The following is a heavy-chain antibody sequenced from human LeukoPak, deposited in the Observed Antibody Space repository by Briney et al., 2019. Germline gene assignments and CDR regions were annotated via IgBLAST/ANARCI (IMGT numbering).Heavy chain of an antibody. V-gene: IGHV3-23*01. CDR3: AKGEVPAAMSSWFDP. CDR2: ISGSGGST. CDR1: GFTFSSYA. J-gene: IGHJ5*02. D-gene: IGHD2-2*01. Sequence: GGSLRLSCAASGFTFSSYAMSRVRQAPGKGLEWVSAISGSGGSTYYADSVKGRFTISRDNSKNTLYLQMNSLRAEDTAVYYCAKGEVPAAMSSWFDPWGQGTLVTVSS.